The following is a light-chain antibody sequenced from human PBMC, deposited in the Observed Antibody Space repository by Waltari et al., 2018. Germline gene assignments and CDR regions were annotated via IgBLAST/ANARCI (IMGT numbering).Light chain of an antibody. CDR1: SSNIGNYS. CDR3: ATWDNSLTDVV. CDR2: DKN. Sequence: SVLPQPHSVSAAPGQKVTIPCPGSSSNIGNYSVPWDHQLPGAAPKLLIYDKNKRPSGIPDRFSASKSGTSATLGITGLQIGDEADYYCATWDNSLTDVVFGGGTKLTVL. J-gene: IGLJ3*02. V-gene: IGLV1-51*01.